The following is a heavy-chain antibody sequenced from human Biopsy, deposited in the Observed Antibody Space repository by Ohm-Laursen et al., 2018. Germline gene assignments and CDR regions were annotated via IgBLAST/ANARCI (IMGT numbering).Heavy chain of an antibody. Sequence: SVKASCNASGGTFSSYAISWVRQAPGQGPEWMGGIIPIFETIDYAPKFQDRVTITADESTRTAYMELSSLKSEDTAVYYCARRYCSSTSCSPPFYSWFDPWGQGTLVTVSS. D-gene: IGHD2-2*01. V-gene: IGHV1-69*13. CDR1: GGTFSSYA. J-gene: IGHJ5*02. CDR3: ARRYCSSTSCSPPFYSWFDP. CDR2: IIPIFETI.